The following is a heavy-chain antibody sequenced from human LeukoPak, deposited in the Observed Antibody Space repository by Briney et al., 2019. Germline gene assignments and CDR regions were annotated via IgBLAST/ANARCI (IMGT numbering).Heavy chain of an antibody. CDR1: GGSVSSVNYY. Sequence: PSETLSLTCTVSGGSVSSVNYYWTWIRQHAGNGLEWIGYIYYTGNTHYNPSLKSRLTISVDTSKNHFSLNLTSVSAADTALYYCARAPIAVVTPPHFFDSWSQGTLVTVSS. D-gene: IGHD4-23*01. J-gene: IGHJ4*02. CDR3: ARAPIAVVTPPHFFDS. V-gene: IGHV4-31*03. CDR2: IYYTGNT.